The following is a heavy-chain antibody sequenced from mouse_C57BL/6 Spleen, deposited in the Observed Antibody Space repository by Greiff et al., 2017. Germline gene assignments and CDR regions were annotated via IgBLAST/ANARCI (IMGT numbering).Heavy chain of an antibody. Sequence: EVQGVESGGGLVKPGGSLKLSCAASGFTFSSYAMSWVRQTPEKRLEWVATISDGGSYTYYPDNVKGRFTISRDNAKNNLYLQMSHLKSEDTAMYYCASMTTVVAWDYWGQGTSVTVSS. V-gene: IGHV5-4*01. CDR2: ISDGGSYT. CDR3: ASMTTVVAWDY. J-gene: IGHJ4*01. CDR1: GFTFSSYA. D-gene: IGHD1-1*01.